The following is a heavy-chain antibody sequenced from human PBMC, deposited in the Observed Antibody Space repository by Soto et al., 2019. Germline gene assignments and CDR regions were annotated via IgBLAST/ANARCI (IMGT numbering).Heavy chain of an antibody. CDR2: ISGRGDGT. CDR1: GFTFINYA. Sequence: EVQLLESGGGLVQPGGSLRLSCAASGFTFINYAMIWVRQAPGKGLEWVSTISGRGDGTYYANSVKGHFTISRDNSNNTLYLPMNSLRAEDTAIYYCAKKGLGSLKTFCSNSDCHYAFDLWGQGTVVTVSS. V-gene: IGHV3-23*01. J-gene: IGHJ3*01. D-gene: IGHD2-8*01. CDR3: AKKGLGSLKTFCSNSDCHYAFDL.